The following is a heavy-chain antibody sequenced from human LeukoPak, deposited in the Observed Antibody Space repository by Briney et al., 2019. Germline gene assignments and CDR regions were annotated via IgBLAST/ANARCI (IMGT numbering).Heavy chain of an antibody. CDR3: AKHQMDRLDV. D-gene: IGHD5-24*01. V-gene: IGHV3-48*03. CDR1: GFTFSSYE. Sequence: GGSLRLSCAASGFTFSSYEMNWVRQAPGKGLEWVSYISGSGNTIYYADSVKGRFTISRDNAKNSLYLQMNSLRAEDTAVYYCAKHQMDRLDVWGKGTTVTISS. CDR2: ISGSGNTI. J-gene: IGHJ6*04.